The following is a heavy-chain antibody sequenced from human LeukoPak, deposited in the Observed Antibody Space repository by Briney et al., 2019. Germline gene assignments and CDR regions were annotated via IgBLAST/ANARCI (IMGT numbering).Heavy chain of an antibody. CDR1: GFSFTNFW. CDR2: IHPEGNEK. Sequence: GGSLRLPCAVSGFSFTNFWMSWVRQAPGRGLEWVANIHPEGNEKYHVESVKGRFTISRDNTKNLLFLQMNGLRVEDTAVYYSARGDAFSGDHWGQGTLVTVSS. CDR3: ARGDAFSGDH. V-gene: IGHV3-7*04. J-gene: IGHJ4*02.